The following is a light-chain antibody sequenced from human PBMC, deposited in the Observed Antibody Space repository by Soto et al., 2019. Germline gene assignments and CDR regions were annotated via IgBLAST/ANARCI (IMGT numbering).Light chain of an antibody. CDR2: EVR. V-gene: IGLV2-14*01. CDR3: SSYSSTTLV. Sequence: QSVLTQPASVSGSPGQSITISCTGTSSDVGGHDYVSWYQQHPGKAPKLIIYEVRNRPSGVSNRFSGSKSGNTASLTISGLQAEDEADYYCSSYSSTTLVFGTGTKVHRP. CDR1: SSDVGGHDY. J-gene: IGLJ1*01.